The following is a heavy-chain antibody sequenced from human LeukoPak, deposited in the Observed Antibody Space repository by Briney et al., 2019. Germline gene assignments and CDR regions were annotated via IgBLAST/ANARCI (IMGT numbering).Heavy chain of an antibody. V-gene: IGHV3-23*01. Sequence: PGGSLRLSSAASGFTFSSYWMSWVRQTPGKGLEWVSSISGSGDSTFYADSVKGRFSISRDNSKNTLYLQVNGLRTEDTAVYYCAKDRLLNCRGDCYIFDYWGQGTVVTVSS. D-gene: IGHD2-21*02. CDR1: GFTFSSYW. J-gene: IGHJ4*02. CDR3: AKDRLLNCRGDCYIFDY. CDR2: ISGSGDST.